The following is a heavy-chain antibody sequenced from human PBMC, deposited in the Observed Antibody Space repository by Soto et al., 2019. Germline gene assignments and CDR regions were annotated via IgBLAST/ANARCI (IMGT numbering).Heavy chain of an antibody. J-gene: IGHJ6*02. V-gene: IGHV4-31*03. CDR3: ARGAPIYYYGMGV. Sequence: SETLSLTCTVSGGSINSGDYYWSWIRQHPGKGLEWIGYIYYSGSTYYNPSLKSRVTISVDTSKNQFSLKLSSVTAADTAVYYCARGAPIYYYGMGVWGQGTTVTVSS. CDR2: IYYSGST. CDR1: GGSINSGDYY.